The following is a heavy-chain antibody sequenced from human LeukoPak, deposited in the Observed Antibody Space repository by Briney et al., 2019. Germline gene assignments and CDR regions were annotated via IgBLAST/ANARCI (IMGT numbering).Heavy chain of an antibody. V-gene: IGHV3-7*01. J-gene: IGHJ4*02. CDR3: AGHGN. CDR1: GLTLSRSW. CDR2: IKQLENEE. Sequence: GGSLRLSCAASGLTLSRSWMSWVRQAPGKGLEWVAIIKQLENEEYYVDSVRGRFTISRDNAKNSVHLQVNSLRADDTAVYYCAGHGNWGQGTLVTVSS. D-gene: IGHD5-24*01.